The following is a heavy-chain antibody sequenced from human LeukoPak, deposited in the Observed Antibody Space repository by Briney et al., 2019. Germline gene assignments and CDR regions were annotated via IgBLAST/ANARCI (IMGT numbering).Heavy chain of an antibody. CDR2: ISWNSGTI. CDR1: GFTFDDYV. J-gene: IGHJ3*02. V-gene: IGHV3-9*01. D-gene: IGHD5-12*01. Sequence: SLRLSCAASGFTFDDYVMHWVRQVPGKGLEWVSGISWNSGTIGYADSVKGRFTVSRDNAKNSLYLQMNSLRAEDSALYYCAKDRGYSGYDLSNVLDIWGQGTMVTVSS. CDR3: AKDRGYSGYDLSNVLDI.